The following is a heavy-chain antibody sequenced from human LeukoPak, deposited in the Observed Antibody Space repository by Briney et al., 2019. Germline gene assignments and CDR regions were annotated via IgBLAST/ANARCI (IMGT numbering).Heavy chain of an antibody. J-gene: IGHJ3*02. CDR1: GLTSDDYV. Sequence: GGSLRLSCAASGLTSDDYVMSWVRQAPGTGRGWVCGIYCIGGRTSYADSVKGRFTISRDNAKNSLYLQMNSLRAEDTALYYCARTLSSTYDAFDIWGQGTMVTVSS. CDR3: ARTLSSTYDAFDI. V-gene: IGHV3-20*04. CDR2: IYCIGGRT. D-gene: IGHD6-13*01.